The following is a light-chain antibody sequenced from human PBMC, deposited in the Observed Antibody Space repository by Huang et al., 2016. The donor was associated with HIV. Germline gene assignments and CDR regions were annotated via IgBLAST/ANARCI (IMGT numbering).Light chain of an antibody. V-gene: IGKV1D-8*01. Sequence: VVWMTQSPSLLSATTGDKVAISCRMSQDISSYLDSYQPEPGKAPDLLIYTASTWQSGVPSRFSCSGSGTDFTLTISCLQSEDFATYFCQHFCSFPLTFGQGTKVEIK. CDR2: TAS. CDR3: QHFCSFPLT. J-gene: IGKJ1*01. CDR1: QDISSY.